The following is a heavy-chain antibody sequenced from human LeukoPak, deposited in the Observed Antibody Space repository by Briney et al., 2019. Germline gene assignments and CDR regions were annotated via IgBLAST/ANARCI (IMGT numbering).Heavy chain of an antibody. Sequence: SVTVSCKASGFTFTSSAVQWVRQARGQRLEWIGWIVVGSGNTNYAQKFQERVTITRDMSTSTAYMELSSLRSEDTAVYYCAALQGPYSSSWYEPFDYWGQGTLVTVSS. J-gene: IGHJ4*02. CDR1: GFTFTSSA. D-gene: IGHD6-13*01. CDR2: IVVGSGNT. CDR3: AALQGPYSSSWYEPFDY. V-gene: IGHV1-58*01.